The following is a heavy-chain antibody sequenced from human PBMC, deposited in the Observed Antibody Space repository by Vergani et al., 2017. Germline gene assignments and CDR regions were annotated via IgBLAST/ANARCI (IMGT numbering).Heavy chain of an antibody. J-gene: IGHJ5*02. CDR3: AKDSYITMVRGVIGGWFDP. D-gene: IGHD3-10*01. CDR1: GFSFPGYA. Sequence: EVQLLESGGGLVQPGGSLRLSCEASGFSFPGYAMSWVRQAPGKGLEWVSSVSGSSATPYYADSVKGRFIISRDNSKNTLHLQMNSLRADDTAVYYCAKDSYITMVRGVIGGWFDPWGQGTLVTVSS. CDR2: VSGSSATP. V-gene: IGHV3-23*01.